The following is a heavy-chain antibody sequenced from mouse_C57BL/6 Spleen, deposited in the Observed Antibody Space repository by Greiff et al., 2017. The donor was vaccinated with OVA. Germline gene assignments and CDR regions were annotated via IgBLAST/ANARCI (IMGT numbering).Heavy chain of an antibody. CDR3: ARQEGNFYFDY. CDR2: INPGSGGT. V-gene: IGHV1-54*01. CDR1: GYAFTNYL. J-gene: IGHJ2*01. Sequence: VQLVESGAELVRPGTSVKVSCKASGYAFTNYLIEWVKQRPGQGLEWIGVINPGSGGTNYNEKFKGKATLTADKSSSTAYMQLSSLTSEDSAVYFCARQEGNFYFDYWGQGTTLTVSS. D-gene: IGHD2-1*01.